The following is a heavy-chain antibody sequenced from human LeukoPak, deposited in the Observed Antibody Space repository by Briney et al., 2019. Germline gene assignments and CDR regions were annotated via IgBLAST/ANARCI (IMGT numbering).Heavy chain of an antibody. Sequence: GGSLRLSCAASGFTFSSYEMNWVRQAPGKGLEWVSYISSSGSYIYYADSVKGRFTISRDNAKNSLYLQMNSLRAEDTAVYYCASRAFDIWGQGTMVTVSS. CDR2: ISSSGSYI. CDR1: GFTFSSYE. V-gene: IGHV3-48*03. J-gene: IGHJ3*02. CDR3: ASRAFDI.